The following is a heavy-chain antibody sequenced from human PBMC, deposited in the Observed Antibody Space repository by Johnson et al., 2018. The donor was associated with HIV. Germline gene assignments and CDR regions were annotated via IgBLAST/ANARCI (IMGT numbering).Heavy chain of an antibody. D-gene: IGHD3-16*02. Sequence: QVQLVESGGGVVQPGRSLRLSCAASGFTFSSYAMHWVRQAPGKGLEWVAVISYDGSNQYYADSVKGRFTISRDTSKNTLYLQMNTLRDEDTAVYNCAREARGLWRLRLGELSFLPNLHAFDIWGQGTMVTVSS. CDR2: ISYDGSNQ. J-gene: IGHJ3*02. CDR1: GFTFSSYA. CDR3: AREARGLWRLRLGELSFLPNLHAFDI. V-gene: IGHV3-30-3*01.